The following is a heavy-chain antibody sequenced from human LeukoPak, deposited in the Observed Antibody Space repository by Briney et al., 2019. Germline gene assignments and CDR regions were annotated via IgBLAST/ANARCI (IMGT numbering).Heavy chain of an antibody. J-gene: IGHJ3*02. D-gene: IGHD3-3*01. V-gene: IGHV3-23*01. Sequence: PGGSLRLSCAASGFTFSSYAMSWVRQAPGKGLEWVSAISGSGGSTYYADSVKGRFTISRDNSKNTLYLQMNSLRAEDTAVYYCAKDLRITIFGVVITHDAFDIWGQGTMVTVSS. CDR1: GFTFSSYA. CDR2: ISGSGGST. CDR3: AKDLRITIFGVVITHDAFDI.